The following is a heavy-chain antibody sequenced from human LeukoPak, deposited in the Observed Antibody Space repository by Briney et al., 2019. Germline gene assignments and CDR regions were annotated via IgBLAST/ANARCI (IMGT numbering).Heavy chain of an antibody. CDR3: AGGNSYGSFFDY. D-gene: IGHD5-18*01. CDR1: GGSISSHY. J-gene: IGHJ4*02. V-gene: IGHV4-59*11. CDR2: IYYSGST. Sequence: PSETLSLTCTVSGGSISSHYWSWIRQPPGKGLEWIGYIYYSGSTNYNPSLKSRVTISVDTSKNQFSLKLSSVTAADTAVYYCAGGNSYGSFFDYWGQGTLVTVSS.